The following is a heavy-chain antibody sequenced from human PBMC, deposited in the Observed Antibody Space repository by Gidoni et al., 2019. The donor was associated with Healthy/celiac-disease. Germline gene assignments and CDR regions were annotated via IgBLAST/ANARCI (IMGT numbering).Heavy chain of an antibody. Sequence: QVQLLESGGGVVQPGRSLRLSCAASGFTFSCYGMPWVRQAPGKGLVWVAVISYDGSNKYYADSVKGRFTISRDSSKNTLYLQMNSLRAEDTAVYYCAKDQEYSSSRQDYYGMDVWGQGTTVTVSS. V-gene: IGHV3-30*18. CDR3: AKDQEYSSSRQDYYGMDV. D-gene: IGHD6-6*01. CDR1: GFTFSCYG. CDR2: ISYDGSNK. J-gene: IGHJ6*02.